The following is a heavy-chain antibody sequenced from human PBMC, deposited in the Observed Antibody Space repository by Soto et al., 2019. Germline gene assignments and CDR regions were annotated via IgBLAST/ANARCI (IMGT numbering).Heavy chain of an antibody. D-gene: IGHD2-21*02. J-gene: IGHJ5*02. CDR3: AKGFIRDCGGDCTVDT. CDR2: LSATGGST. V-gene: IGHV3-23*01. Sequence: EVQLLESGGGLVQPGGSLRLSCAASGFTFSSYTMSWVRQAPGKGLEWVSGLSATGGSTYYADSVKGRFTFSRDNSKNTLYLQMNSLRAEDTAVYYCAKGFIRDCGGDCTVDTWGQGTLVTVSS. CDR1: GFTFSSYT.